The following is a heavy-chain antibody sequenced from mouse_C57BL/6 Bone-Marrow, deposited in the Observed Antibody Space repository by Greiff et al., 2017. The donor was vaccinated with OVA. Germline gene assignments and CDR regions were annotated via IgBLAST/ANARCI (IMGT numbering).Heavy chain of an antibody. J-gene: IGHJ2*02. Sequence: QVQLQQSGAELVRPGTSVKLSCKASGYTFTNYWMHWVKQRPGQGLEWIGVIAPSDSYINYNQKFKGRATLTVDTSSSTAYMHLSNLTSEDSAVDYGAHYGSRLYIHYWGQGTSITVSS. CDR2: IAPSDSYI. CDR3: AHYGSRLYIHY. V-gene: IGHV1-59*01. D-gene: IGHD1-1*01. CDR1: GYTFTNYW.